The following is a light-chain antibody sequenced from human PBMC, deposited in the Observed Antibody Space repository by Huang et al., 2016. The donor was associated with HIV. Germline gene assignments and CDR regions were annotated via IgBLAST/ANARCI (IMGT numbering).Light chain of an antibody. CDR2: GVS. J-gene: IGKJ1*01. CDR3: QQNYIIPWT. CDR1: QSISKY. V-gene: IGKV1-39*01. Sequence: DIQMTQSPSSLSASEGDRVTITCRASQSISKYLNWYQQKQGKAPSLLIYGVSTLQSGVPSRFSGSGSGTDFTLTISSLQPEDFATYYCQQNYIIPWTFGQGTKVDIK.